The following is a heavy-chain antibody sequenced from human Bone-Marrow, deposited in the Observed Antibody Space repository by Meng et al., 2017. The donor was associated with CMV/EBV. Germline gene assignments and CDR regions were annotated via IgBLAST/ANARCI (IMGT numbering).Heavy chain of an antibody. D-gene: IGHD3-10*01. Sequence: ASVKVSCKASGYTFTSYYMHWVRQAPGQGLEWMGIIQSSGGGTSYAQKFQGRVTMTRDTSTSTVYMELSSLRSEDTAVYFCARELYASGVGGFFDYWGQGTLVTVSS. V-gene: IGHV1-46*01. CDR1: GYTFTSYY. CDR3: ARELYASGVGGFFDY. J-gene: IGHJ4*02. CDR2: IQSSGGGT.